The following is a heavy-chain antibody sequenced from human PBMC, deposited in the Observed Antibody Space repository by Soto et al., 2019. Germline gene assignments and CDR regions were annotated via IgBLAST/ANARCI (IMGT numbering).Heavy chain of an antibody. CDR1: GYTFTSYA. V-gene: IGHV1-3*01. J-gene: IGHJ4*02. CDR3: ARGSGYYYWDDY. Sequence: RASVKVSCKASGYTFTSYAMHWVRQAPGQRLEWMGWINAGNGNTKYSQKFQGRVTITRDTSASTAYMELSSLRSEDTAVYYCARGSGYYYWDDYWGQGTLVTVSS. CDR2: INAGNGNT. D-gene: IGHD3-22*01.